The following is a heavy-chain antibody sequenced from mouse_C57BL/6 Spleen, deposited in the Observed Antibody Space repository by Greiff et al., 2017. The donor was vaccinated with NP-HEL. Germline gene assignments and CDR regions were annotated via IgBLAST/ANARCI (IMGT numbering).Heavy chain of an antibody. D-gene: IGHD1-1*01. CDR1: GYSITSGYY. Sequence: EVKLQESGPGLVKPSQSLSLTCSVTGYSITSGYYWNWIRQFPGNKLEWMGYISYDGSNNYNPSLKNRISITRDTSKNQFFLKLNSVTTEDTATYYCALYEYGSSDWYFDVWGTGTTVTVAS. CDR2: ISYDGSN. V-gene: IGHV3-6*01. CDR3: ALYEYGSSDWYFDV. J-gene: IGHJ1*03.